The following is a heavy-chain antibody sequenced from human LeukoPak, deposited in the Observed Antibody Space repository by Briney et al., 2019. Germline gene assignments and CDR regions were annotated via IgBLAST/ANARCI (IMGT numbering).Heavy chain of an antibody. V-gene: IGHV4-39*02. CDR3: ARLYYHTSRYYDF. Sequence: SETLSLTCTVSGGSLSIGSSYWGWLRQPPGSGREWIGTVYHTGTTYYNPSLRSRVTMSVHTSNNHFSLKMSSLTAADTAVCYCARLYYHTSRYYDFWGQGTLVTVSS. J-gene: IGHJ4*02. D-gene: IGHD3-9*01. CDR1: GGSLSIGSSY. CDR2: VYHTGTT.